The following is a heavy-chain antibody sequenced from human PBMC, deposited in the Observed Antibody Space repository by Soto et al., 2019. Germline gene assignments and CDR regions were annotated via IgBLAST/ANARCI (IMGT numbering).Heavy chain of an antibody. CDR1: GFTLSGYA. CDR2: ISSNGGGT. J-gene: IGHJ6*03. CDR3: ARRARPDFYYMDV. V-gene: IGHV3-64*01. D-gene: IGHD6-6*01. Sequence: EVQLPESGGGLAQPGGSLRLSCEGSGFTLSGYAMDWVRQAPGKGLEYVSGISSNGGGTYYANSVQGRFTISRDNSKDTVYLQMCSLCPEDMAVYYCARRARPDFYYMDVWGKGTTVTVSS.